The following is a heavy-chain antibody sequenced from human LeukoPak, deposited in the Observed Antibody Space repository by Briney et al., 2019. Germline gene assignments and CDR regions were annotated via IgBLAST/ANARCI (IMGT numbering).Heavy chain of an antibody. Sequence: GGSLTLSCAASGFTFSSYGMHWVRQAPGKGLEWVAIIWYDGSNKYYTDSVKGRFTISRDNSKNMLYLQMSSLRAEDTAVYYCARGGMTANNIDYWGQGTLVTVSS. CDR2: IWYDGSNK. D-gene: IGHD2-21*02. J-gene: IGHJ4*02. CDR1: GFTFSSYG. V-gene: IGHV3-33*01. CDR3: ARGGMTANNIDY.